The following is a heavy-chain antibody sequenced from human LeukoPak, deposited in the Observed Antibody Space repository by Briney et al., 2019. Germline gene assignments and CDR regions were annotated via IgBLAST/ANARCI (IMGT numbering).Heavy chain of an antibody. CDR2: ISGSGGST. CDR1: GFTFSSYA. J-gene: IGHJ4*02. D-gene: IGHD5-12*01. CDR3: ANKFRYSGYDSVRFDY. V-gene: IGHV3-23*01. Sequence: TGGSLRLSCAASGFTFSSYAMSWVRQAPGEGLEWVSAISGSGGSTYYADSVKGRFTISRDNSKNTLYLQMNSLRAEDTAVYYCANKFRYSGYDSVRFDYWGQGTLVTVSS.